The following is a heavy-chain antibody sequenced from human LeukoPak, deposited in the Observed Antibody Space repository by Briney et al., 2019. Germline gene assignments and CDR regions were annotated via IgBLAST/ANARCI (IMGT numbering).Heavy chain of an antibody. CDR1: GFTFSSYA. J-gene: IGHJ6*04. D-gene: IGHD3-9*01. Sequence: GGSLRLSCAASGFTFSSYAMNWVRQAPGKGLEWVSAIPGGGGSTYYADSVKGRITISRDNSKNTLYLQMNSLRAEDTAIYYCAKEEPAYDILTGHYYYYSMDVWGKGTTVTVSS. V-gene: IGHV3-23*01. CDR2: IPGGGGST. CDR3: AKEEPAYDILTGHYYYYSMDV.